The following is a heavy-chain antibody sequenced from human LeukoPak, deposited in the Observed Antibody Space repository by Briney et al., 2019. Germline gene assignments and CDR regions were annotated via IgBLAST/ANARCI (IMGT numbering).Heavy chain of an antibody. D-gene: IGHD2-2*01. J-gene: IGHJ4*02. Sequence: GGSLRLSCAVSGFTYTNYAMSWVRQAPGKVLEWVSTIYFSGGDTYSADSVKGRFTISRDNAKNTLYLQMNSLRAEDTAIYYCAKDQGEAVVPRRFDYWGQGTLVTVSS. CDR2: IYFSGGDT. CDR1: GFTYTNYA. CDR3: AKDQGEAVVPRRFDY. V-gene: IGHV3-23*01.